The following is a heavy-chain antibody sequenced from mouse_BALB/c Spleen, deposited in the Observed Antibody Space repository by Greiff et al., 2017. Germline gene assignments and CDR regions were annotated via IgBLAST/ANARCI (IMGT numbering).Heavy chain of an antibody. CDR2: ISDGGSYT. J-gene: IGHJ3*01. V-gene: IGHV5-4*02. Sequence: EVKLEESGGGLVKPGGSLKLSCAASGFTFSDYYMYWVRQTPEKRLEWVATISDGGSYTYYPDSVKGRFTISRDNAKNNLYLQMSSLKSEDTAMYYCARDYYGSRAPFAYWGQGTLVTVSA. CDR1: GFTFSDYY. D-gene: IGHD1-1*01. CDR3: ARDYYGSRAPFAY.